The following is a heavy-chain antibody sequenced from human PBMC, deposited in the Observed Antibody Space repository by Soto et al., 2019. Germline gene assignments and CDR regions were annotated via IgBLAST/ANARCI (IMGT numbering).Heavy chain of an antibody. V-gene: IGHV1-69*01. Sequence: QVQVVQSGAEVKKPGSSVKVSCKASGGTFSDYAISWVRQAPGQGLEWMGGIIPLTETPVYAQTVQGRLTISADEVTSVAYMELSTLRSDDTAVYHCAIGTRSSWSCDFWGQGTLVTVSS. J-gene: IGHJ4*02. CDR3: AIGTRSSWSCDF. CDR1: GGTFSDYA. D-gene: IGHD6-13*01. CDR2: IIPLTETP.